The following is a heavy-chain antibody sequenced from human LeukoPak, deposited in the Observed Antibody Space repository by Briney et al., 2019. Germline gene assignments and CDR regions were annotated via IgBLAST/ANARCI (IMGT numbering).Heavy chain of an antibody. J-gene: IGHJ3*01. V-gene: IGHV3-74*01. D-gene: IGHD1-26*01. Sequence: GGSLRLSCAASGFTLSNYWIHWVRQAPGKGLVWVSRINTDGSSTNYADSVRGRFTVSRDNAKNTLYLKMNSLRVEDTAVYYCARVIGWDATFDLWGHGTLVTVSS. CDR2: INTDGSST. CDR3: ARVIGWDATFDL. CDR1: GFTLSNYW.